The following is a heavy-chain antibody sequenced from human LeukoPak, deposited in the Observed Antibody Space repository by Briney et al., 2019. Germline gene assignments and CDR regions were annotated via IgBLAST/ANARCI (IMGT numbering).Heavy chain of an antibody. V-gene: IGHV3-48*03. J-gene: IGHJ4*02. D-gene: IGHD5-18*01. Sequence: GGSLRLSCAASGFTFSSYEMNWVRQAPGKGLEWISAISGSSSNVYYASSVRGRFTISRDNAENSLYLQLNTMRAEDTAVYYCARGFRDTAMFLDYWGQGTLVTVSS. CDR3: ARGFRDTAMFLDY. CDR2: ISGSSSNV. CDR1: GFTFSSYE.